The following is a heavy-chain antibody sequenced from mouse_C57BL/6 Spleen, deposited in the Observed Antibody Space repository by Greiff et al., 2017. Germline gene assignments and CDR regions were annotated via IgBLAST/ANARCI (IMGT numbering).Heavy chain of an antibody. V-gene: IGHV1-82*01. CDR2: IYPGDGDT. J-gene: IGHJ4*01. CDR3: AKERSLITTVVDGAMDY. CDR1: GYAFSSSW. D-gene: IGHD1-1*01. Sequence: QVQLQQSGPELVKPGASVKISCKASGYAFSSSWMNWVKQRPGKGLEWIGRIYPGDGDTNYNGKFKGKATLTADKSSSTAYMQLSSLTSEDSAVYFCAKERSLITTVVDGAMDYWGQGTSVTVSS.